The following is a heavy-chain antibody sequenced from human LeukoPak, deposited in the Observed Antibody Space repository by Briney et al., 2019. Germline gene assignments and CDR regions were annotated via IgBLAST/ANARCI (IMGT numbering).Heavy chain of an antibody. V-gene: IGHV4-61*02. CDR2: IYTSGST. CDR1: GGSISSGSYY. J-gene: IGHJ4*02. CDR3: ARSHYGSGSYYSVGDY. D-gene: IGHD3-10*01. Sequence: SQTLSLTCTVSGGSISSGSYYWSWIRQPAGKGLEWIGRIYTSGSTNYNPSLKSRVTISVDTSKNQFSLKLSSVTAADTAVYYCARSHYGSGSYYSVGDYWGQGTLVTVPS.